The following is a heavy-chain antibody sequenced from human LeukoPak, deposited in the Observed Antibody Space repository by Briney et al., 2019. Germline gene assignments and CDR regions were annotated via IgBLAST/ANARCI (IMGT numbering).Heavy chain of an antibody. J-gene: IGHJ4*02. CDR3: AKSAPRYGEHFDY. Sequence: GGSLRLSCAASGFTFSDYYMSWIRQAPGKGLEWVSYISSSGSTIYYADSVKGRFTISRDNAKNSLYLQMSSLRPEDTAVYFCAKSAPRYGEHFDYWGQGTLVTVSS. V-gene: IGHV3-11*04. CDR2: ISSSGSTI. D-gene: IGHD4-17*01. CDR1: GFTFSDYY.